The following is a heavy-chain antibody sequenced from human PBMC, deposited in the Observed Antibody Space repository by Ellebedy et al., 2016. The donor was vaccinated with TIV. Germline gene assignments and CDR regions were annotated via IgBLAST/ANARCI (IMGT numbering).Heavy chain of an antibody. Sequence: PGGSLRLSCVASGFTSSTYEIHWVRQAPGKGLEWVAVVSGHGRIQLYADSVKGRFTISRDNAKNTLYLQMNSLRAEDTAVYYCARAGSSGWEAYFELWGRGTLVTVSS. CDR1: GFTSSTYE. CDR3: ARAGSSGWEAYFEL. V-gene: IGHV3-30-3*01. CDR2: VSGHGRIQ. D-gene: IGHD6-19*01. J-gene: IGHJ2*01.